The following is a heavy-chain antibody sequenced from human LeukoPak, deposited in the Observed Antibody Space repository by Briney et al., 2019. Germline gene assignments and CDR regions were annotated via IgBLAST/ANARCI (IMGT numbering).Heavy chain of an antibody. CDR2: IYHSGST. J-gene: IGHJ4*02. D-gene: IGHD1-26*01. CDR3: ARRNVGATPRAHFDY. V-gene: IGHV4-38-2*02. CDR1: GYSISSGYC. Sequence: SETLSLTCTVSGYSISSGYCWGWIRQPPGKGLEWIGSIYHSGSTYYNPSLKSRVTISVDTSKNQFSLKLSSVTAADTAVYYCARRNVGATPRAHFDYWGQGTLVTVSS.